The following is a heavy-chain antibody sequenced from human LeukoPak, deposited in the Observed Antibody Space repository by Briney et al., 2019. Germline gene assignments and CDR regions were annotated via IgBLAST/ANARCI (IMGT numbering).Heavy chain of an antibody. V-gene: IGHV7-4-1*02. CDR1: GYTFTSYA. CDR2: INTNTGNP. Sequence: ASVKVSCKASGYTFTSYAMNWVRQAPGQGLEWMGWINTNTGNPTYAQGFTGRFVFSLDTSVSTAYLQISSLKAEDTAVYYCARGAPPIIVVVVAATPLRWFDPWGQGTLVTVSS. CDR3: ARGAPPIIVVVVAATPLRWFDP. J-gene: IGHJ5*02. D-gene: IGHD2-15*01.